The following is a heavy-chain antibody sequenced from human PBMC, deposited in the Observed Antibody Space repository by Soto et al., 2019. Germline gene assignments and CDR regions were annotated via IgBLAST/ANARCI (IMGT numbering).Heavy chain of an antibody. D-gene: IGHD3-22*01. J-gene: IGHJ4*02. Sequence: GGSLRLSCAASGFTFSSYAMSWVRQAPGKGLEWVSAISGSGGSTYYADSVKGRFTISRDNSKNTLYLQMNSLRAEDTAVYYCAKGKPYYYDSSGYYLLDYWGQGTLVTVSS. CDR2: ISGSGGST. CDR1: GFTFSSYA. V-gene: IGHV3-23*01. CDR3: AKGKPYYYDSSGYYLLDY.